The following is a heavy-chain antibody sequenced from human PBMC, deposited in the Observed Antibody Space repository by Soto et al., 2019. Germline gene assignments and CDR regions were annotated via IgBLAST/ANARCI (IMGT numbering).Heavy chain of an antibody. V-gene: IGHV3-9*01. CDR2: ISWNSGSI. CDR1: GFTFDDYA. CDR3: AKTNCSSTSCYQPFDY. D-gene: IGHD2-2*01. J-gene: IGHJ4*02. Sequence: GVSLRLSCAASGFTFDDYAMHWVRQAPGKGLEWVSGISWNSGSIGYADSVKGRFTISRDNAKNSLYLQMNSLRAEDTALYYCAKTNCSSTSCYQPFDYWGQGTLVTVSS.